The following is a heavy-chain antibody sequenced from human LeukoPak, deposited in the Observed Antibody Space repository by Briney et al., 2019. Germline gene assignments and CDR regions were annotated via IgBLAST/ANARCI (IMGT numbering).Heavy chain of an antibody. CDR1: GGSVSSGSYY. J-gene: IGHJ4*02. V-gene: IGHV4-61*01. CDR2: IYNSGST. D-gene: IGHD5-18*01. Sequence: PSQTLSLTCSVSGGSVSSGSYYWSWIRQPPGKGLEWIGYIYNSGSTNYNPSLKSRVTISVDTSKNQFSLMLSSVTAADTAVYYCARNKYSYGPLDYWGQGTLVTVSS. CDR3: ARNKYSYGPLDY.